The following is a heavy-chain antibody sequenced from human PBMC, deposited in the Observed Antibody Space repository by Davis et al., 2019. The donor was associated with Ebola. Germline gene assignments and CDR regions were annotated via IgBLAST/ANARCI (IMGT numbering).Heavy chain of an antibody. CDR2: IRDTGGST. Sequence: PGGSLRLSCAASGFTFSSYAMSWVRQAPGKGLEWVSAIRDTGGSTFYADSVKGRFTISRDNTKNTMYLQMNSLRAEDTAVYYCARGSLTIFGVVTPVDYWGQGTLVTVSS. CDR1: GFTFSSYA. CDR3: ARGSLTIFGVVTPVDY. J-gene: IGHJ4*02. D-gene: IGHD3-3*01. V-gene: IGHV3-23*01.